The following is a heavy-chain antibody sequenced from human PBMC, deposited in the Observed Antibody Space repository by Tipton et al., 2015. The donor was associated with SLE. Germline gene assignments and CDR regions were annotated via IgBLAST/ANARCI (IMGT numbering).Heavy chain of an antibody. D-gene: IGHD1-26*01. CDR1: GFTFDEYA. V-gene: IGHV3-9*01. CDR3: ARHGVEPGRELLLPPYMDV. J-gene: IGHJ6*03. CDR2: ISWNGASV. Sequence: SLRLSCVASGFTFDEYAMHWVRQAPGKGLEWVSGISWNGASVGYTDFVKDRFTISRDNAKNSLYLQMNSLRAEDTAVYYCARHGVEPGRELLLPPYMDVWGKGTTVTVSS.